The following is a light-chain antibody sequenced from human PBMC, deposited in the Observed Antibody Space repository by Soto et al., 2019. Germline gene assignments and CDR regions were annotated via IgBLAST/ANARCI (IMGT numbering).Light chain of an antibody. CDR2: AAS. J-gene: IGKJ3*01. V-gene: IGKV1-39*01. CDR3: QQSYSTPFT. Sequence: DIQMTQSPSSLSASVGARVTITCRASQSISSYLNWYQRKAGKAPKLLIYAASSWQSEVPSRFSGSGSGTDFTLTISSLQPEDFATYYCQQSYSTPFTFGPGTKVDI. CDR1: QSISSY.